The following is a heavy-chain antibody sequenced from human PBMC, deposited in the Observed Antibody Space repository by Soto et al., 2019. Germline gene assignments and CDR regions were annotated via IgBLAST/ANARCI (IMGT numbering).Heavy chain of an antibody. CDR3: ARERRYFEGGHYYYMDV. Sequence: SETLSLTCAVYGGSFSGYYWSWIRQPPGKGLEWIGEINHSGSTNYNPSLKSRVTIKVDTSKNQFSLKLSSVTAADTAEYYRARERRYFEGGHYYYMDVWGKGTTVTVSS. CDR2: INHSGST. J-gene: IGHJ6*03. CDR1: GGSFSGYY. V-gene: IGHV4-34*01. D-gene: IGHD3-9*01.